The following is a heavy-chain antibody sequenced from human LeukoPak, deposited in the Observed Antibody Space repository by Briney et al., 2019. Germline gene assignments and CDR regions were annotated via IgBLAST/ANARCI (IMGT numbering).Heavy chain of an antibody. CDR3: ARGYSRGWYGGLDY. CDR1: GFTFSSYS. Sequence: GGSLRLSCAASGFTFSSYSMNWVRQAPGKGLEWVSSISSSSSYIYYADSVKGRFTISRDNAKNSLYLQMTSLRAEDTAVYYCARGYSRGWYGGLDYWGQGTLVTVSS. CDR2: ISSSSSYI. V-gene: IGHV3-21*01. J-gene: IGHJ4*02. D-gene: IGHD6-19*01.